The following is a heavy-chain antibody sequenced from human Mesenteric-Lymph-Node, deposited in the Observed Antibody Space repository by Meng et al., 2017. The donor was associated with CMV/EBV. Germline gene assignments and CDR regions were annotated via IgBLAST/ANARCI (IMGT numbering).Heavy chain of an antibody. CDR1: GGTFTSYT. CDR3: AGGIAAAGSRWFDP. V-gene: IGHV1-69*02. CDR2: IIPILGIA. J-gene: IGHJ5*02. D-gene: IGHD6-13*01. Sequence: HVQLVQSASEVKKPGAPVNVSCKASGGTFTSYTISWVRQAPGQGLEWMGRIIPILGIANYAQKFQGRVTITADKSTSTAYMELSSLRSAETAVYYCAGGIAAAGSRWFDPWGQGTLVTVSS.